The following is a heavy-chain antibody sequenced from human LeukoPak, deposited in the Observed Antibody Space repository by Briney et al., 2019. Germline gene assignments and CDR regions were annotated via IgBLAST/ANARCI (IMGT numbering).Heavy chain of an antibody. D-gene: IGHD6-6*01. V-gene: IGHV1-2*02. CDR2: INPNSGGT. Sequence: ASVKVSCKASGYTFTGYYMHWVRQAPGQGLECMGWINPNSGGTNYAQKFQGRVTMTRDTSISTAYMELSRLRSDDTAVYYCARDPYSSYEDYMDVWGKGTTVTVSS. CDR1: GYTFTGYY. J-gene: IGHJ6*03. CDR3: ARDPYSSYEDYMDV.